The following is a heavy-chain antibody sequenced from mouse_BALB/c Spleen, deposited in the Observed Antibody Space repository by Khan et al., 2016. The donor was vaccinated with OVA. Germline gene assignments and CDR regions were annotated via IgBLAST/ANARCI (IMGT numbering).Heavy chain of an antibody. J-gene: IGHJ2*01. CDR1: GFTFTKYT. CDR3: ERGGSRHTLPFDY. Sequence: EVQLQQSGPELVKPGASVKISCKTSGFTFTKYTMHWVKQSHGKSLEWIGGINPKNGGTSYNQKFKGKATLTVDKSSSTAYMELRSLTSEDSAVYYWERGGSRHTLPFDYWGQGTTLTVSS. D-gene: IGHD1-1*01. CDR2: INPKNGGT. V-gene: IGHV1-18*01.